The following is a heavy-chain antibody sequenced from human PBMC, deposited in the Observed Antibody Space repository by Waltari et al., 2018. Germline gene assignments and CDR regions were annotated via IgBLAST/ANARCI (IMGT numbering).Heavy chain of an antibody. J-gene: IGHJ6*02. Sequence: QIQLVQSGAEVKRPGASVKISCKASGYTFTTYAIHWVRQAPGEGLEWMGWVNCGEGNTEFSEKFRGRVASSRDTSATTVYMELSSLTSEDTAVYYCAKDPRTRQYYYYGMDVWGQGTTVTV. CDR3: AKDPRTRQYYYYGMDV. CDR2: VNCGEGNT. CDR1: GYTFTTYA. V-gene: IGHV1-3*01. D-gene: IGHD4-4*01.